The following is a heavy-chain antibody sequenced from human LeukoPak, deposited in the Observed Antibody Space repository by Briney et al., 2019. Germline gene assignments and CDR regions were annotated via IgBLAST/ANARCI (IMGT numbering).Heavy chain of an antibody. J-gene: IGHJ2*01. Sequence: PGGSLRLSCAASGFTFSSYSMNWVRQAPGKGLEWVSSISSSSSYIYYADSVKGRFTISRDNAKNSLYLQMNSLRAEDTAVYYCARVEVVTGLEEYFDLWDRGTLVTVSS. CDR1: GFTFSSYS. D-gene: IGHD2-15*01. V-gene: IGHV3-21*01. CDR3: ARVEVVTGLEEYFDL. CDR2: ISSSSSYI.